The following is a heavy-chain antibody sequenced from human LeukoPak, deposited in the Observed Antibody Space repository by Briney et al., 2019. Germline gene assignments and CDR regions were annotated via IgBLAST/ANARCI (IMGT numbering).Heavy chain of an antibody. Sequence: ASVKVSCKASGYTFTGYYMHWVRQAPGQGLEWMGWINPNSGGTNYAQKFQGRVTMTRDTSISTAYMELSRLRSDDTAVYYCARDSFTIFGVVIRGGDYWGQGTLVTVSS. V-gene: IGHV1-2*02. J-gene: IGHJ4*02. D-gene: IGHD3-3*01. CDR2: INPNSGGT. CDR1: GYTFTGYY. CDR3: ARDSFTIFGVVIRGGDY.